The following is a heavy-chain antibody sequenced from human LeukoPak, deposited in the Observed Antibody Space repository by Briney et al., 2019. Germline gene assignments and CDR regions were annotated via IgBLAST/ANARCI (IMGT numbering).Heavy chain of an antibody. V-gene: IGHV3-66*01. J-gene: IGHJ3*02. Sequence: GGSLRLSCAASGFTVSGNYMSWVHQAPGKGLEWVSSIYRDGKTYYADSVKGRFTISRDNSKNTLYLQMNSLRAEDTAVYYCAKDLTAYDYVWGSYRRDAFDIWGQGTMVTVSS. CDR1: GFTVSGNY. D-gene: IGHD3-16*02. CDR3: AKDLTAYDYVWGSYRRDAFDI. CDR2: IYRDGKT.